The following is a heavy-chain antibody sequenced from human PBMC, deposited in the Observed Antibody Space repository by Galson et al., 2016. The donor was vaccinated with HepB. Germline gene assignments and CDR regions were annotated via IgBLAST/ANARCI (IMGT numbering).Heavy chain of an antibody. CDR2: ISSSGSTI. Sequence: SLRLSCAASGFTFSSYEMNWVRQAPGKGLEWVSYISSSGSTIYYADSVKGRFTISRDNAKTSLYLQMNSLRAEDTAVYYCARVAPFWSGRMDVWGQGTTVTVSS. V-gene: IGHV3-48*03. J-gene: IGHJ6*02. CDR3: ARVAPFWSGRMDV. D-gene: IGHD3-3*01. CDR1: GFTFSSYE.